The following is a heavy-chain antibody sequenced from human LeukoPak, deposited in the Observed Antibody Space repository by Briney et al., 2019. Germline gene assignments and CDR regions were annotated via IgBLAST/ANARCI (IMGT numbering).Heavy chain of an antibody. CDR2: ISSSGNTI. V-gene: IGHV3-48*02. CDR3: VRDWGNDREFDY. Sequence: GGTLRLSCIASKFTFGDYGMNWVRQAPGKGLEWVSFISSSGNTIYYTDSVKGRFTISRDNAKNSVNLQMSSLREEDTAVYYCVRDWGNDREFDYWGQGTLVTVSS. J-gene: IGHJ4*02. D-gene: IGHD3-16*02. CDR1: KFTFGDYG.